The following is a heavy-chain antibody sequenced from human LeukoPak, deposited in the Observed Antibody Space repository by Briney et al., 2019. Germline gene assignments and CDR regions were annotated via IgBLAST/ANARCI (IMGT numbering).Heavy chain of an antibody. D-gene: IGHD7-27*01. Sequence: GGSLRLSCAASGFTFSSYAMSWVRQAPGKGLEWVAVISHDGSIEKYADSVRGRFTISRDNSKKTLFLQMNSLRAEDTAVYYCAKDGGLWVSAHWGDSWGRGTLVTVSS. CDR1: GFTFSSYA. J-gene: IGHJ4*02. CDR3: AKDGGLWVSAHWGDS. CDR2: ISHDGSIE. V-gene: IGHV3-30*18.